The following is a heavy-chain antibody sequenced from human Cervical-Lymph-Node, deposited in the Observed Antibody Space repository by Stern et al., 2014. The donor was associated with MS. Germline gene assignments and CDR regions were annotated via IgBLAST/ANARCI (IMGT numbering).Heavy chain of an antibody. Sequence: VQLVESGAEVKKPGSSVKVSCKASGGTFSSYAITWARQAHGQGLGWTGVIIPIFGTANYAQKFQGRVTITADESTSTAYMELSSLRSEDTAVYYCASSHYDSSGYYGYNDYWGQGTLVTVSS. CDR3: ASSHYDSSGYYGYNDY. D-gene: IGHD3-22*01. J-gene: IGHJ4*02. CDR2: IIPIFGTA. V-gene: IGHV1-69*01. CDR1: GGTFSSYA.